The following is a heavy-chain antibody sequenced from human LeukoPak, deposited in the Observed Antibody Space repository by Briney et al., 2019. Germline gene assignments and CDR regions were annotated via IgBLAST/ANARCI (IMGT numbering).Heavy chain of an antibody. V-gene: IGHV3-23*01. J-gene: IGHJ3*02. CDR2: ISGSGGST. CDR1: GFTFSSYA. Sequence: PGGSLRLSCAASGFTFSSYAMSWVRQAPGKGLEWVSAISGSGGSTYYADSVKGRFTISRDNAKNSLYLQMNSLRPEDTALYYCAKPSSGYLIASGAFDIWGQGTMVTVSS. D-gene: IGHD3-22*01. CDR3: AKPSSGYLIASGAFDI.